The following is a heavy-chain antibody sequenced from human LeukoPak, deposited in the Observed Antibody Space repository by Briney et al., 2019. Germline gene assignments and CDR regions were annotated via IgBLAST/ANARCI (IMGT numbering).Heavy chain of an antibody. V-gene: IGHV4-59*01. CDR1: GDSISSYY. Sequence: SETLSLTCTVSGDSISSYYWSWIRQPPGKGLEWIGYIFDNRNTKYNPFLKSRVSLSLDTSKNEFSLNLSSVTAADTAVYYCARDYYGSGKGWFDPWGQGTLVTVSS. CDR2: IFDNRNT. D-gene: IGHD3-10*01. CDR3: ARDYYGSGKGWFDP. J-gene: IGHJ5*02.